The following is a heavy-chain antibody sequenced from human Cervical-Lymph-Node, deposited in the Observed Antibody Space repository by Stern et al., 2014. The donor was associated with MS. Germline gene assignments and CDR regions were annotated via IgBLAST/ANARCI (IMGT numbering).Heavy chain of an antibody. J-gene: IGHJ5*02. Sequence: VQLVESGPGLVKPSETLSLTCSVSGYSIRRGYSWAWIRQPPGKGLEWIGSIFNSGDSFYSPSLKGRVPTAVDTSKTEFSLKLSSVTAADTAVYYCAREYGHYGNEFDPWGQGTLVIVSS. D-gene: IGHD4-17*01. CDR2: IFNSGDS. V-gene: IGHV4-38-2*02. CDR3: AREYGHYGNEFDP. CDR1: GYSIRRGYS.